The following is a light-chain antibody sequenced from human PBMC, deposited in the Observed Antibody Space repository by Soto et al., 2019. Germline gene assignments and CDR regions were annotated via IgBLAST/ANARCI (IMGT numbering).Light chain of an antibody. CDR3: SSYAGNDNLV. V-gene: IGLV2-23*01. CDR1: SSVVGNYNL. CDR2: EGS. J-gene: IGLJ2*01. Sequence: QSVLTQPASVSGSPGQSITISCTGTSSVVGNYNLVSWYQQHPGKAPRVIIYEGSKRPSGVSNRCSGSTTGNTSSLTISGLQAEDEADYFCSSYAGNDNLVFGGGTKVTVL.